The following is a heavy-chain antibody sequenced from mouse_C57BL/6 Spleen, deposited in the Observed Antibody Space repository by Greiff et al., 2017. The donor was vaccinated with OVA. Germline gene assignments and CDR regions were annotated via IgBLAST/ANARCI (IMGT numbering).Heavy chain of an antibody. CDR2: INSDGGST. V-gene: IGHV5-2*01. CDR3: ARGGYYEPFAY. J-gene: IGHJ3*01. CDR1: EYEFPSHD. D-gene: IGHD2-3*01. Sequence: EVNVVESGGGLVQPGESLKLSCESNEYEFPSHDMSWVRKTPEKRLELVAAINSDGGSTYYPDTMERRFIISRDNTKKPLYLQMSSLRSEDTALYYCARGGYYEPFAYWGQGTLVTVSA.